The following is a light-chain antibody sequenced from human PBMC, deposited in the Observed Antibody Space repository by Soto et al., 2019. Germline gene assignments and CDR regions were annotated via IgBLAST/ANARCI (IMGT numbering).Light chain of an antibody. CDR3: QQYGNSPKHT. CDR1: QSVSSSY. CDR2: AAT. J-gene: IGKJ4*01. Sequence: EIVLTQSPGTLSLSPGERATLSCRASQSVSSSYVAWYQQKPGQAPSLLIYAATTTATGITDRFSGSGSGSDFTITSSRLEPEDFAVYYYQQYGNSPKHTFGGGTKVEIK. V-gene: IGKV3-20*01.